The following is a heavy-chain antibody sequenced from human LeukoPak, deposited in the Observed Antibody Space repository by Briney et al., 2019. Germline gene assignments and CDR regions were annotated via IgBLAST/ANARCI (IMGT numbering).Heavy chain of an antibody. CDR1: GGTFSNYA. D-gene: IGHD6-13*01. J-gene: IGHJ5*02. V-gene: IGHV1-69*06. CDR2: IIPIFGTA. Sequence: SVKVSCKASGGTFSNYAISWVRQAPGQGLEWMGGIIPIFGTANYAQKFRGRVTITADKSTRTAYMELSSLRSEDTAVYYCAQQQLVPYNWFDPWGQGTLVTVSS. CDR3: AQQQLVPYNWFDP.